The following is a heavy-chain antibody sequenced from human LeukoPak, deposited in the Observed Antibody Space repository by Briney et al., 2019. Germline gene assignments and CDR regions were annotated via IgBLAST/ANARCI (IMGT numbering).Heavy chain of an antibody. CDR2: IYYSGSP. CDR3: ARHSGGTYYTPLDN. J-gene: IGHJ4*02. D-gene: IGHD1-26*01. CDR1: GGSISSSSYY. Sequence: SETLSLTCTVSGGSISSSSYYWGWIRQPPGKGLEWIGSIYYSGSPYYNPSLESRVTISVDTSKNQFSLNLSSVTAADTAVYYCARHSGGTYYTPLDNWGQGTLVTVSS. V-gene: IGHV4-39*01.